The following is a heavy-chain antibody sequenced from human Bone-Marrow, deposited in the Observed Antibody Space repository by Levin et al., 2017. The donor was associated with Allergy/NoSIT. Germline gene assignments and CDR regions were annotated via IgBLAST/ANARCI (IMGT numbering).Heavy chain of an antibody. CDR2: ISWNSGSR. CDR1: GFTFDDYA. CDR3: ARDKSAATPYYLDD. V-gene: IGHV3-9*01. Sequence: PGGSLRLSCAASGFTFDDYAMHWVRQAPGKGLEWVSGISWNSGSRGYADSVKGRFTISRDNAKNSLYLQMNSLRPEDTALYYCARDKSAATPYYLDDWGQGTLVTVSS. D-gene: IGHD2-2*02. J-gene: IGHJ4*02.